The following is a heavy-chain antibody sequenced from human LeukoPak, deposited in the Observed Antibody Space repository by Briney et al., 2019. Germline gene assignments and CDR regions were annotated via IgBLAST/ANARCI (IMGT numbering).Heavy chain of an antibody. CDR3: ARWTDCSSTNCYSDWFDP. CDR2: IYYRGST. D-gene: IGHD2-2*02. V-gene: IGHV4-59*08. Sequence: SETLSLTCTVSGASISSYYWSWIRQPPGKGLEWMGSIYYRGSTKYNPSLKSRVTISIDTSKNQFSLKVSSVTAADTAVYYCARWTDCSSTNCYSDWFDPWGQGTLVTVSS. CDR1: GASISSYY. J-gene: IGHJ5*02.